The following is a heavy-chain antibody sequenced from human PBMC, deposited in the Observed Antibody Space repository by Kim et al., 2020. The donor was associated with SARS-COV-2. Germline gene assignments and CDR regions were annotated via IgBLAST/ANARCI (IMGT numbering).Heavy chain of an antibody. V-gene: IGHV4-31*03. D-gene: IGHD3-10*01. CDR3: AREVVRGAIPDY. CDR1: GGSISSGGYY. CDR2: IYYSGST. Sequence: SETLSLTCTVSGGSISSGGYYWSWIRQHTGKGLVWIGYIYYSGSTDYNPSLKSRVTISVDTSKNQFSLKLSSVTAADTAVYYCAREVVRGAIPDYWGQGTLVTVSS. J-gene: IGHJ4*02.